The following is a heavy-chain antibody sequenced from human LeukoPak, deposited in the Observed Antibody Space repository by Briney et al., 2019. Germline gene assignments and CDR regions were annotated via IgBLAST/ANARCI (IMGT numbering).Heavy chain of an antibody. J-gene: IGHJ6*04. CDR3: AELGITMIGGV. D-gene: IGHD3-10*02. CDR2: ISSSGSTI. Sequence: GGSLRLSCAASRFTFSKYPMHWVRQAPGKGLEWVSYISSSGSTIYYADSVKGRFTISRDNAKNSLYLQMNSLRAEDTAVYYCAELGITMIGGVWGKGTTVTISS. CDR1: RFTFSKYP. V-gene: IGHV3-48*03.